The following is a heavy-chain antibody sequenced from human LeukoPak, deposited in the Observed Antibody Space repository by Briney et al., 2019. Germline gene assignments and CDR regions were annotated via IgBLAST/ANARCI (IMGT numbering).Heavy chain of an antibody. V-gene: IGHV3-53*05. CDR1: GFTVSSNY. CDR3: AKESYSSSSAFFDY. Sequence: GGSLRLSCAASGFTVSSNYMSWVRQAPGKGLEWVSVIYSGGSTYYADSVKGRFTISRDNSKNTLYLQMNSLRAEDTAVYYCAKESYSSSSAFFDYWGQGTLVTVSS. CDR2: IYSGGST. J-gene: IGHJ4*02. D-gene: IGHD6-6*01.